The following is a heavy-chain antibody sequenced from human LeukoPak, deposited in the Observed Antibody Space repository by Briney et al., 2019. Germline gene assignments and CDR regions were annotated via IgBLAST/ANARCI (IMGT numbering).Heavy chain of an antibody. CDR2: ISSSSSYI. J-gene: IGHJ4*02. Sequence: GGSLRLSCAASGFTFSSYSMNWVRQAPGKGLEWVSSISSSSSYIYYADSVKGRFTISRDNAKNSLYLQMNSLRAEDTAVYYCARDPFLVRGVPPAFDYWGQGTLVTVSS. V-gene: IGHV3-21*01. CDR1: GFTFSSYS. D-gene: IGHD3-10*01. CDR3: ARDPFLVRGVPPAFDY.